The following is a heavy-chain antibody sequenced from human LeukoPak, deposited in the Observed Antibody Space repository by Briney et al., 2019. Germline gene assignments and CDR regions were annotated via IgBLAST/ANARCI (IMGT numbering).Heavy chain of an antibody. J-gene: IGHJ1*01. CDR2: VYHNGSA. V-gene: IGHV4-38-2*02. Sequence: PSETLSLMCSVSGYVIRSGYFWAWIRQPPGKGLEWIASVYHNGSAFYNPSLKSRASISVDPSSNQFSLTLTSVSVADTAVYHCARLSSWFVAFWGQGSLVTVSS. CDR1: GYVIRSGYF. D-gene: IGHD6-13*01. CDR3: ARLSSWFVAF.